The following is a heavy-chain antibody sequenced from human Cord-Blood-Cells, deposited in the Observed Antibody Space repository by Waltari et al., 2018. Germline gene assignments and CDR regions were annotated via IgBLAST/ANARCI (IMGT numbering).Heavy chain of an antibody. J-gene: IGHJ4*02. Sequence: QVQLQESGPGLVKPSQTLSLTCTVSGGSISSGSYYWSWIRQPAGKGLEWIGYIYTSGSTNYNPSLKSRVTISVDTSKNQCSRKLSSVTAADTAVYYCARETGYSSSFDYWGQGTLVTISS. V-gene: IGHV4-61*09. CDR2: IYTSGST. CDR1: GGSISSGSYY. D-gene: IGHD6-6*01. CDR3: ARETGYSSSFDY.